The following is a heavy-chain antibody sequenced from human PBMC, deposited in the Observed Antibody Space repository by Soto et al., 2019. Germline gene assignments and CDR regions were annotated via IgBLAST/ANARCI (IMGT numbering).Heavy chain of an antibody. CDR3: AKDPGGTLDY. J-gene: IGHJ4*02. Sequence: SETLSLTCTVSGGSISSGGYYWRCIRPHPGKGLEWIGYIYYSGSTYYNPSLKSRVTISVDNSKNTLYLQMNSLRAEDTAVYYCAKDPGGTLDYWGQGTLVTVSS. CDR1: GGSISSGGYY. V-gene: IGHV4-31*03. D-gene: IGHD6-13*01. CDR2: IYYSGST.